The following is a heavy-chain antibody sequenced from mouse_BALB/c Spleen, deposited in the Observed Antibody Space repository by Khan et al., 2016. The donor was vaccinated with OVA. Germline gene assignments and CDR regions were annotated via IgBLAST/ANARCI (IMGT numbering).Heavy chain of an antibody. V-gene: IGHV3-8*02. D-gene: IGHD1-1*01. Sequence: EVQLQESGPGLVKPSQTLSLTCSVTGDSITSGYWNWIRKFPGNNLDYLGYISHSGNTYYNPSFKSRISTTRDTSKNQYYLQFNSVTTEDTATYYCACELRGFAYWGQGTLVTVSA. CDR2: ISHSGNT. CDR3: ACELRGFAY. CDR1: GDSITSGY. J-gene: IGHJ3*01.